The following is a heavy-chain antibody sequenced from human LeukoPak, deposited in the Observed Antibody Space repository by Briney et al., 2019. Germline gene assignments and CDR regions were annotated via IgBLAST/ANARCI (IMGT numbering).Heavy chain of an antibody. Sequence: ASVTVSCQASGYTFTSYYMYWVRQPPGQGLEWMGIINPNRGSTSYAQKFQGRATLTADEPTNTAYMELSSVRSEVTDVYYCARAWAAGILTGYLDFWGKGTLVTVSS. V-gene: IGHV1-46*01. CDR2: INPNRGST. CDR1: GYTFTSYY. D-gene: IGHD3-9*01. CDR3: ARAWAAGILTGYLDF. J-gene: IGHJ4*02.